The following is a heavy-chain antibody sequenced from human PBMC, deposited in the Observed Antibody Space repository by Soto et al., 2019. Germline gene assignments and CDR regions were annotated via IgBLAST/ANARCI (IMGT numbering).Heavy chain of an antibody. CDR2: IYSSGTT. Sequence: SETLSLTCTVSGGSISSGDYYWSWIRQPPGKGLEWIGYIYSSGTTYYNPSLKSRVTISVDTSKNQFSLKLTSVTAADTAVYYCATTFGYNSGWYRFDYWGQGTLVTVSS. V-gene: IGHV4-30-4*01. D-gene: IGHD6-19*01. CDR1: GGSISSGDYY. J-gene: IGHJ4*02. CDR3: ATTFGYNSGWYRFDY.